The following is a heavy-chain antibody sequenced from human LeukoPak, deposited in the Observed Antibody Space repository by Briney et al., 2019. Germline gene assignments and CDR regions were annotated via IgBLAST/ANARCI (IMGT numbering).Heavy chain of an antibody. CDR2: IYYSGST. Sequence: PSQTLSLTCTVSGGSISSGDYYWSWIRQPPGKGLEWIGYIYYSGSTYYNPSLKSRVTMSVDTSKNQFSLKLSSVTAADTAVYYCARVRGYYYDSSGFPYYFDYWGQGTLVTVSS. V-gene: IGHV4-30-4*01. D-gene: IGHD3-22*01. CDR3: ARVRGYYYDSSGFPYYFDY. CDR1: GGSISSGDYY. J-gene: IGHJ4*02.